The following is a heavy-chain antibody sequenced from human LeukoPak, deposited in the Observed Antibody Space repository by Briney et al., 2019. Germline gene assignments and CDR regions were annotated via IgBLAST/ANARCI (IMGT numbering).Heavy chain of an antibody. CDR1: GFTVSSNY. J-gene: IGHJ6*02. CDR2: IYGADST. CDR3: ARSGYGVLYYYGMDV. D-gene: IGHD3-10*01. Sequence: GGSLRLSCAASGFTVSSNYMSWVRQAPGKGLEWVSIIYGADSTYYADSVKGRFTISRDNSKNTLYLQMDSLRAEDTAVYYCARSGYGVLYYYGMDVWGQGTTVTVSS. V-gene: IGHV3-66*01.